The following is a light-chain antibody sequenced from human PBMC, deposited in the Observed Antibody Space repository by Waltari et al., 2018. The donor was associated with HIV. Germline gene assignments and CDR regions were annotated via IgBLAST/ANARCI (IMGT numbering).Light chain of an antibody. CDR1: QSISSW. V-gene: IGKV1-5*03. CDR2: KAS. CDR3: QQYKSYPLT. J-gene: IGKJ4*02. Sequence: DIQMTQSPSALSASVGDRVTITCRASQSISSWLAWYQQKPGKAPKLLIYKASSLESGAPSRFSGSGSGTEFTLTISSLQPGDFATYYCQQYKSYPLTFGGGTKVEIK.